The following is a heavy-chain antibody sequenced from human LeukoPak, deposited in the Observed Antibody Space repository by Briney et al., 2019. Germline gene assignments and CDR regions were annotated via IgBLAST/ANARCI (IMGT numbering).Heavy chain of an antibody. CDR1: GYTFTTYG. Sequence: ASVKVSCKASGYTFTTYGFSWVRQAPGQGFEWMGWISAYNGNTNYARKFQGRVTMTTDTSTSTAYMELTSLRSDDTAMYYCARGGPFPSGSSSREYYLDYWGQGTLVTVSS. V-gene: IGHV1-18*01. D-gene: IGHD6-6*01. J-gene: IGHJ4*02. CDR3: ARGGPFPSGSSSREYYLDY. CDR2: ISAYNGNT.